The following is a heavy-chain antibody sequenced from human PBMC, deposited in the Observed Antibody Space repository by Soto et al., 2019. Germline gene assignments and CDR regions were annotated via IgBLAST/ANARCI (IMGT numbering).Heavy chain of an antibody. D-gene: IGHD4-17*01. CDR1: GFTFSSYS. CDR2: ISSSSSYI. J-gene: IGHJ3*02. V-gene: IGHV3-21*01. Sequence: EVQLVESGGGLVKPGGSLRLSCAASGFTFSSYSMNWVRQAPGKGLEWVSSISSSSSYIYYADSVKGRFTISRDNAKNSLYLQMNSLRAEDTAVYYCARVMAEPVTTFPLNAGDDAFDIWGQGTMVTVSS. CDR3: ARVMAEPVTTFPLNAGDDAFDI.